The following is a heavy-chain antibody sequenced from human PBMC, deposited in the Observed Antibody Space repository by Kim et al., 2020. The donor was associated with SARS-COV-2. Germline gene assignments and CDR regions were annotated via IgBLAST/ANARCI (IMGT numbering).Heavy chain of an antibody. CDR2: T. CDR3: ARRTEAGGYFDF. V-gene: IGHV4-39*01. D-gene: IGHD3-16*01. J-gene: IGHJ4*02. Sequence: TCYNPTRKSRATIPADTSSNQFSLKLASVTAADPAVYYCARRTEAGGYFDFWGQGSPVTVAS.